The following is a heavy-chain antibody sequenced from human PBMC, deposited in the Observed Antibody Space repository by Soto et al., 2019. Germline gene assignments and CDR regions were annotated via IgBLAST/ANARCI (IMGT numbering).Heavy chain of an antibody. D-gene: IGHD6-13*01. CDR2: IYYSGST. CDR3: ATGYSSSWPYFDS. J-gene: IGHJ4*03. V-gene: IGHV4-39*01. Sequence: SGXLSLTCTVSGCSISSSSYYWGWIRQPPGKGLEWIGSIYYSGSTYYNPSLKSRVTISVDTSKNQFSLKLSSVTAADTAVYYCATGYSSSWPYFDSWGQGPLVTVSS. CDR1: GCSISSSSYY.